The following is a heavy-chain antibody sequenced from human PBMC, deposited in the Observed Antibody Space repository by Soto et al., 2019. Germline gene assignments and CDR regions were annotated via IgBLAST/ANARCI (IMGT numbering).Heavy chain of an antibody. D-gene: IGHD4-17*01. V-gene: IGHV3-23*01. CDR2: ISANGGRT. CDR3: AKDPTGDYVGRFEF. CDR1: GFTFSNYA. J-gene: IGHJ3*01. Sequence: PGGSLRLSCAASGFTFSNYAMSWVRQAPGMGLEWVSGISANGGRTYYADSVKGRFTISRDNSKHTLSLQMNNLRAEDTALYSCAKDPTGDYVGRFEFRAQGTMVTVSS.